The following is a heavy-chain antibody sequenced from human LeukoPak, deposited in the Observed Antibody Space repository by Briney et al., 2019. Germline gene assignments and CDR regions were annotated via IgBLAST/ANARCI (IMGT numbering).Heavy chain of an antibody. Sequence: GGSLRLSCAASGFTFSSYAMHWVRQAPGKGLEWVAVISYDGSNKYYADSVKGRFTISRDNSKNTLYLQMNSLRAEDTAVYYCAREEDYGDYFKDYWGQGTLITVST. CDR2: ISYDGSNK. D-gene: IGHD4-17*01. V-gene: IGHV3-30-3*01. CDR1: GFTFSSYA. CDR3: AREEDYGDYFKDY. J-gene: IGHJ4*02.